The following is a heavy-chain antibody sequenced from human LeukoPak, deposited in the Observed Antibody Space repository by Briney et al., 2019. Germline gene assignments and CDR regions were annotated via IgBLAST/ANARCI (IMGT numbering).Heavy chain of an antibody. CDR2: IYYSGST. J-gene: IGHJ4*02. Sequence: SETLSHTCTVSGGSISSSSYYWGWIRQPPGKGLEWIGSIYYSGSTYYNPSLKSRVTISVDTSKNQFSLKLSSVTAADTAVYYCARQARDFWSGYGPFDYWGQGTLVTVSS. D-gene: IGHD3-3*01. CDR3: ARQARDFWSGYGPFDY. V-gene: IGHV4-39*01. CDR1: GGSISSSSYY.